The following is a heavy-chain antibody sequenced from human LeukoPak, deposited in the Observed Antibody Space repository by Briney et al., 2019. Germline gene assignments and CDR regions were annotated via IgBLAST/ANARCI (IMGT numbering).Heavy chain of an antibody. CDR3: ARDRYDFGPYYYYMDV. D-gene: IGHD3-3*01. CDR1: GGSFSGYY. V-gene: IGHV4-34*01. CDR2: INHSGST. J-gene: IGHJ6*03. Sequence: SETLSLTCAVYGGSFSGYYWSWIRQPPGKGLEWIGEINHSGSTNYNPSLKSLFTILVDTSKNQFSLKLSSVTAADTAVYYCARDRYDFGPYYYYMDVWGKGTTVTVSS.